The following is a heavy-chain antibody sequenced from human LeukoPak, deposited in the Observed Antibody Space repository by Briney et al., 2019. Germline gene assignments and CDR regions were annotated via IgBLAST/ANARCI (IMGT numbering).Heavy chain of an antibody. CDR1: GFTFGDYA. J-gene: IGHJ4*02. Sequence: GGSLRLSCTASGFTFGDYAMSWFRQAPGKGLEWVGFIRSKAYGGTTEYAASVKGRFTISRDDSKSIAYLQMNSLKTEDTAVYYCTRRSTRYYYGSGSYRLYDYWGQGTLVTVSP. D-gene: IGHD3-10*01. CDR2: IRSKAYGGTT. V-gene: IGHV3-49*03. CDR3: TRRSTRYYYGSGSYRLYDY.